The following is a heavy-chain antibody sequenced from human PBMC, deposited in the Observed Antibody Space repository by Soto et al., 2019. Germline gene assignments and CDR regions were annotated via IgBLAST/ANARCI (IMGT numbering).Heavy chain of an antibody. CDR2: INKDGSGK. D-gene: IGHD2-2*01. CDR3: ARVDNGVVVPAATYYFDY. V-gene: IGHV3-7*01. J-gene: IGHJ4*02. Sequence: GGSLRLSCAASGFTFSSHWMTWVRQAPGKGLEWVANINKDGSGKYYVDSVKGRFTVSRDNAKNTLYLQMNSLRAEDTAVYYCARVDNGVVVPAATYYFDYWGPGTPVTVAS. CDR1: GFTFSSHW.